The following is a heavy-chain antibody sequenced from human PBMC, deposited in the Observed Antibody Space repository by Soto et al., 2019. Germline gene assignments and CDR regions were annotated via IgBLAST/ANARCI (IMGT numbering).Heavy chain of an antibody. Sequence: GGSLRHHCAGSGFTFRHYAMLWGRQAPGKSQQWLAVISYDGNNKYYADSVDGRLTISRDNSKKKVYLQINSLRIEDIVVYYCVREGVVTASPLAQATLVPV. D-gene: IGHD2-15*01. V-gene: IGHV3-30*01. CDR3: VREGVVTASP. CDR2: ISYDGNNK. J-gene: IGHJ5*02. CDR1: GFTFRHYA.